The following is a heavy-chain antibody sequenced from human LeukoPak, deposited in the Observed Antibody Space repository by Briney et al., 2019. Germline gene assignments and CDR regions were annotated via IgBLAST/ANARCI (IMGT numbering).Heavy chain of an antibody. CDR2: IKQDGSEK. J-gene: IGHJ6*03. D-gene: IGHD6-13*01. CDR3: ARVRYSSSWYSYYYYYYYMDV. CDR1: GFTFSSYW. V-gene: IGHV3-7*01. Sequence: PGGSLRLSCAASGFTFSSYWMSWVRQAPGKGLEWVANIKQDGSEKYYVDSVKGRFTISRDNAKSSLYLQMNSLRAEDTAVYYCARVRYSSSWYSYYYYYYYMDVWGKGTTVTVSS.